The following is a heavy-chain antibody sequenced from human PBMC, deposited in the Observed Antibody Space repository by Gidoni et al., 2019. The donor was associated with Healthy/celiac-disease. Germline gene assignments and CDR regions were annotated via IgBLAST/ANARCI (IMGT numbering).Heavy chain of an antibody. Sequence: QVQLQESGPGLVKPSQTLSLTCTVSGGSISSGGYYWSWIRQHPGKGLEWIGYIYYSGSTYYNPSLKSRVTISVDTSKNQFSLKLSSVTPADTAVYYCARDPGGLRLGEPYPVGFDYWGQGTLVTVSS. D-gene: IGHD3-16*01. CDR1: GGSISSGGYY. J-gene: IGHJ4*02. CDR3: ARDPGGLRLGEPYPVGFDY. V-gene: IGHV4-31*03. CDR2: IYYSGST.